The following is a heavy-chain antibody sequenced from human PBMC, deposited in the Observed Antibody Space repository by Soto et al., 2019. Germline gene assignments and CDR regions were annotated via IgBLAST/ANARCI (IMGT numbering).Heavy chain of an antibody. J-gene: IGHJ6*02. CDR1: GFTFSSYC. CDR3: AKDQVTGTSYYYYGMDV. CDR2: ISYDGGNK. V-gene: IGHV3-30*18. Sequence: PGGSLILSCAASGFTFSSYCMHWVRQAPGKGLEWVAVISYDGGNKYYADSVKGRFTISRDNSKNTLYLQMNSLRAEDTAVYYCAKDQVTGTSYYYYGMDVWGQGTTVTV. D-gene: IGHD1-20*01.